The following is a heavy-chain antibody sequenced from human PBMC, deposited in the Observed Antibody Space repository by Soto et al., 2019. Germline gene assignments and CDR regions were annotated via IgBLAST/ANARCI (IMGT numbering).Heavy chain of an antibody. CDR1: GFSLTTSGVG. D-gene: IGHD3-9*01. J-gene: IGHJ4*02. V-gene: IGHV2-5*02. Sequence: QITLKESGPTLVKPTQTRTLTCTFSGFSLTTSGVGVGWIRQTPGRAPEWLALIYWDGDERYSPSLKSRLTITKDASRNQVVLTLANMDPVDTATYYCVHRVLRTFYGLVTTTALSFDHWGQGALVTVSS. CDR3: VHRVLRTFYGLVTTTALSFDH. CDR2: IYWDGDE.